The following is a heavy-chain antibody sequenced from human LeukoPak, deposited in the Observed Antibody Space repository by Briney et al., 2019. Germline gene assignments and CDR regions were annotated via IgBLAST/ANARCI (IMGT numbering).Heavy chain of an antibody. Sequence: GGSLGLSCAASGFTFSSYSMNWVRQAPGKGLEWVSYISSSSSTIYYADSVKGRFTISRDNAKNSLYLQMNSLRAEDTAVYYCARDYYDSSGYYFSSYWGQGTLVTVSS. V-gene: IGHV3-48*04. J-gene: IGHJ4*02. CDR3: ARDYYDSSGYYFSSY. CDR2: ISSSSSTI. CDR1: GFTFSSYS. D-gene: IGHD3-22*01.